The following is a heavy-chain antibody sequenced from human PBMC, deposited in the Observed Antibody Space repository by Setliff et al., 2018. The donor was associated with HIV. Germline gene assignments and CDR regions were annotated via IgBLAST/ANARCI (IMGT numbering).Heavy chain of an antibody. Sequence: SETLSLTCTVSGGSISSYYWSWIRQPPGKGLEWIGYIYYSGSTNHNPSLKSRVTISVDTSKNQFSLKLSSVTAADTAVYYCARGHMLITYYYYYYMDVWGKGTTVTVSS. CDR3: ARGHMLITYYYYYYMDV. D-gene: IGHD3-10*02. CDR1: GGSISSYY. CDR2: IYYSGST. V-gene: IGHV4-59*01. J-gene: IGHJ6*03.